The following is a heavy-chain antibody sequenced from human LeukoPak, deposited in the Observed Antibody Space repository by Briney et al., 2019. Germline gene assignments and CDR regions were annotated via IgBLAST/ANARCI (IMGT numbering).Heavy chain of an antibody. V-gene: IGHV3-23*01. CDR2: ISGSGDTT. J-gene: IGHJ4*02. CDR3: AKGYCSTNNCYRLDY. Sequence: GGSLRLSCAASGFTFSNYAMTWVRQTPGKGLEWVSAISGSGDTTYYADYVRGRFTVSRDNSKSTLYLQMNSLRVEDTAVYYCAKGYCSTNNCYRLDYWGQGSLVTVSS. CDR1: GFTFSNYA. D-gene: IGHD2-2*01.